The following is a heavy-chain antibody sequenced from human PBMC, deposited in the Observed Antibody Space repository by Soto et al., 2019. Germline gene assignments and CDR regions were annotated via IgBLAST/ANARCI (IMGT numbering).Heavy chain of an antibody. V-gene: IGHV3-30*18. J-gene: IGHJ4*02. Sequence: GGSLRLSCAASGFTFSAYGMHWVRQAPGKGLEWVAVISYGASNKFYADSVKGRFTISRDNSKNTLYLQLNSLRAEYTAVYYCAKGGRYFDWLEPFDYWGQGTLVTVSS. CDR1: GFTFSAYG. CDR2: ISYGASNK. CDR3: AKGGRYFDWLEPFDY. D-gene: IGHD3-9*01.